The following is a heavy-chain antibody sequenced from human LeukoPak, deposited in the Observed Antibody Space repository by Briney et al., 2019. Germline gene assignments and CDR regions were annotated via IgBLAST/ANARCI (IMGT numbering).Heavy chain of an antibody. CDR2: ISSSSSYI. J-gene: IGHJ4*02. CDR3: VKDTSGGHYYFDY. Sequence: GGSLRLSCAASGFTFSSYSMNWVRQAPGKGLEWVSSISSSSSYIYYADSVKGRFTISRDNAKNSLYLQMNSLRPEDTAVYYCVKDTSGGHYYFDYWGQGTLVTVSS. D-gene: IGHD4-23*01. V-gene: IGHV3-21*01. CDR1: GFTFSSYS.